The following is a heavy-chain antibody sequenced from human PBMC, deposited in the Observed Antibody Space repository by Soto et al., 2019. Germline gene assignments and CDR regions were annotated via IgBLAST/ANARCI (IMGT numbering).Heavy chain of an antibody. J-gene: IGHJ1*01. Sequence: PGGSLRLSCAASGFTVSIYYMSWVRQAPGYGLEWVSVIYTGGSTSYADSVKGRFIISRDNSENTVYLQMNSLRAEDTAVYYCARALGRDGTQPWGDGPRVTVPQ. CDR2: IYTGGST. D-gene: IGHD2-21*02. CDR3: ARALGRDGTQP. CDR1: GFTVSIYY. V-gene: IGHV3-53*01.